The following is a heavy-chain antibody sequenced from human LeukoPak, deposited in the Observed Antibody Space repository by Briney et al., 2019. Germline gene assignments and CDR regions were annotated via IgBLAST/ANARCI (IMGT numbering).Heavy chain of an antibody. CDR1: GGSFSGYY. J-gene: IGHJ4*02. V-gene: IGHV4-34*01. D-gene: IGHD1-26*01. CDR3: ARVSELPFDY. CDR2: INHSGST. Sequence: SETLSLTCAVYGGSFSGYYWSWIRQPPGKGLEWIGEINHSGSTNYDPSLKSRVTISVDTSKNQFSLKLSSVTAADTAVYYCARVSELPFDYWGQGTLVTVSS.